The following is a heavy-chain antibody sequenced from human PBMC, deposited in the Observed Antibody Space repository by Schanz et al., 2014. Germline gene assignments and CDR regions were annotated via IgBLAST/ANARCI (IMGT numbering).Heavy chain of an antibody. Sequence: EVQLLESGGGLVQPGGSLRLSCAASGFTFSNYAMGWVRQTPGKGLEWVSAIGGDASRTYYADSVKGRFTISRDNSNNTLYLQMNNLRAEDTAVYYCAIGSCSFDSWGQGTLVNVSS. CDR1: GFTFSNYA. J-gene: IGHJ4*02. CDR3: AIGSCSFDS. V-gene: IGHV3-23*01. D-gene: IGHD3-3*01. CDR2: IGGDASRT.